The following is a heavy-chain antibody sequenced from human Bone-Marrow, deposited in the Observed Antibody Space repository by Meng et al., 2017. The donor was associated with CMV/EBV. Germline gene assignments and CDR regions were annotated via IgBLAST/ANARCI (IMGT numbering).Heavy chain of an antibody. CDR1: GGSISSYY. J-gene: IGHJ2*01. V-gene: IGHV4-59*08. CDR3: ARLQVVPAAIVWYFDL. Sequence: SETLSLTCTVSGGSISSYYWSWIRQPPGKGLEWIGYIYYSGSTNYNPSLKSRVTISVDTSKNQFSLKLSSVTAADTAVYYCARLQVVPAAIVWYFDLWGRGTLVTVSS. D-gene: IGHD2-2*01. CDR2: IYYSGST.